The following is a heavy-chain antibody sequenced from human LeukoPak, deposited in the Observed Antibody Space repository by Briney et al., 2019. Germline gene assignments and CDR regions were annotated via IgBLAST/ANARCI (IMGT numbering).Heavy chain of an antibody. D-gene: IGHD2-2*01. CDR1: GFTFSSYG. CDR2: ISGSGGST. CDR3: AKKGCGSTICYDDY. Sequence: PGGSLRLSCAASGFTFSSYGMHWVRQAPEKGLDWVSTISGSGGSTYYADSVKGRFTISRDNSKNMLYLQMNSLRAEDTAVYYCAKKGCGSTICYDDYWGQGTLVTVSS. V-gene: IGHV3-23*01. J-gene: IGHJ4*02.